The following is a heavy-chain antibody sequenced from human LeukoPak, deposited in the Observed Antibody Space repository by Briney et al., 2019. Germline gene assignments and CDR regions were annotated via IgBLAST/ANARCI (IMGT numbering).Heavy chain of an antibody. V-gene: IGHV4-59*07. J-gene: IGHJ4*02. Sequence: SDTLSLTCTVSGGSIRTYYWSWIRQPPGKRLEWIGYIYFTGSTNYNPSLKSRVNISVDTSKKQFSLKLTSVTAADTAVYYCARTDRGFKGFPYYFDYWGQGSLVTVSS. CDR3: ARTDRGFKGFPYYFDY. CDR1: GGSIRTYY. CDR2: IYFTGST.